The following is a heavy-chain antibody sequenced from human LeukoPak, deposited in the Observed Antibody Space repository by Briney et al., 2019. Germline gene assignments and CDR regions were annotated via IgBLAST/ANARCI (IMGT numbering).Heavy chain of an antibody. CDR2: ISAYNGNT. J-gene: IGHJ4*02. V-gene: IGHV1-18*01. D-gene: IGHD3-10*01. CDR1: GYTFTSYG. Sequence: GASVKDSCKASGYTFTSYGISWVRQAPEQGLEWMGWISAYNGNTNYAQTLQGRVTMTTDTSTSTAYMEMRSLRSDDTAVYYCARDLRITMVRGVPAGYWGQGTLVTVSS. CDR3: ARDLRITMVRGVPAGY.